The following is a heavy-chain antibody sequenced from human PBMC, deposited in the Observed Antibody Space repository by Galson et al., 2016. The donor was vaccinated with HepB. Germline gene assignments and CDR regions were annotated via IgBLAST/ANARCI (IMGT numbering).Heavy chain of an antibody. Sequence: SETLSLTCAAYGGSFTGYYWSWIRQFPGEGLEWIAEINHSGTTNYNPSLKSRVTISVDVSNNQFSLNLTSVTAADTAIYYCARPKWNYVRRNTFDIWGQGTIVTVSP. CDR2: INHSGTT. CDR3: ARPKWNYVRRNTFDI. D-gene: IGHD1-7*01. J-gene: IGHJ3*02. CDR1: GGSFTGYY. V-gene: IGHV4-34*01.